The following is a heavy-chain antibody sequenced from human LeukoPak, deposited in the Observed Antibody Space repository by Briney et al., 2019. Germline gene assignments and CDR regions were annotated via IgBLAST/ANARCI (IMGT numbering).Heavy chain of an antibody. CDR1: GYTFNGYY. CDR3: ARDVVRGVIPKHSFGY. V-gene: IGHV1-2*02. D-gene: IGHD3-10*01. Sequence: ASVKVSCKASGYTFNGYYKHWVRQAPGQGLEWMGWINPNSGGTNYAQKFQGRVTMTRDTSISTAYMELSRLRSDDTAVYYCARDVVRGVIPKHSFGYWGQGTLVTVSS. CDR2: INPNSGGT. J-gene: IGHJ4*02.